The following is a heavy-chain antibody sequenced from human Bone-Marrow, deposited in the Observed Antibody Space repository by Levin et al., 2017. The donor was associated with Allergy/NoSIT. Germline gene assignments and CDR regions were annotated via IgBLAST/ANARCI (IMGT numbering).Heavy chain of an antibody. Sequence: PGGSLRLSCAASGFKFDDYAMYWVRQAPGKGLEWVSGISWNSVSIGYADSVKGRFNISRDNAKNSLYLEMNSLRAEDTALYHCAKGTWTINCSGGSCYYGGMDVWGQGTTVTVSS. D-gene: IGHD2-15*01. J-gene: IGHJ6*02. CDR3: AKGTWTINCSGGSCYYGGMDV. CDR2: ISWNSVSI. CDR1: GFKFDDYA. V-gene: IGHV3-9*01.